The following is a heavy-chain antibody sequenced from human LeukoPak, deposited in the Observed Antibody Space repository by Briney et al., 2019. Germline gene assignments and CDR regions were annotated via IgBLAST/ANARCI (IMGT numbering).Heavy chain of an antibody. J-gene: IGHJ4*02. D-gene: IGHD2-2*01. Sequence: PSETLSLTCAVYGGSFSRYYWSWIRQPPGKGLEWIGEINHSGSTNYNPSLKSRVTISVDTSKNQFSLKLSSVTAADTAVYYCARRQDCSSTSCSYGAFDYWGQGTLVTVSS. CDR1: GGSFSRYY. CDR3: ARRQDCSSTSCSYGAFDY. CDR2: INHSGST. V-gene: IGHV4-34*01.